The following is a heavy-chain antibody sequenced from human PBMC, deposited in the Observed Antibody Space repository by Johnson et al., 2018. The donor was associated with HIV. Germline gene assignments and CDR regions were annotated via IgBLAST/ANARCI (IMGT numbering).Heavy chain of an antibody. D-gene: IGHD2-2*01. Sequence: VQLVESGGGLVKPGGSLSLSCAASGFTFSSYDMHWVRQATGKGLEWVSAIGTAGDTYYPGSVKGRFTISRENAKNSLYLQMNSLRAGDTAVYYCARQVYCSSTSCSSAFDIWGQGTVVTVSS. CDR3: ARQVYCSSTSCSSAFDI. V-gene: IGHV3-13*01. CDR2: IGTAGDT. J-gene: IGHJ3*02. CDR1: GFTFSSYD.